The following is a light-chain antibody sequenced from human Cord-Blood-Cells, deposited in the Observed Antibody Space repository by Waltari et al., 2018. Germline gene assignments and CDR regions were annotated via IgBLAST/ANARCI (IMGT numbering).Light chain of an antibody. V-gene: IGLV3-21*04. CDR2: YDS. J-gene: IGLJ1*01. CDR1: NIGSNS. CDR3: QVWDSSSDHYV. Sequence: SYVLPQPTSVSVAPGKTARITCGGNNIGSNSVHWYQQKPGHAPVLVIYYDSDRPSGIPELFSGSNSGNTATLTISRVEAGDEADYYCQVWDSSSDHYVFGTGTKVTVL.